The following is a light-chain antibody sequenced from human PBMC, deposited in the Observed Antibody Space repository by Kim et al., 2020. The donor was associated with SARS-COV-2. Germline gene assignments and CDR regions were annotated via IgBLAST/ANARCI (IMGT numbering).Light chain of an antibody. V-gene: IGLV2-14*01. CDR1: SSDVGGYND. Sequence: GQSFTISCTGTSSDVGGYNDVSWYQQHPGKAPKLMIYEVSKRPSGVSNRFSGSKAGNAASLTISGLPAEDEADYYCSSYTSSSTWVFGGGTQLTVL. CDR3: SSYTSSSTWV. J-gene: IGLJ3*02. CDR2: EVS.